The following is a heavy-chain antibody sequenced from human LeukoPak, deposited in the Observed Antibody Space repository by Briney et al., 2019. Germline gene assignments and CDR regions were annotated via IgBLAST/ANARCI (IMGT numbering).Heavy chain of an antibody. J-gene: IGHJ3*02. CDR3: ARDRVAFDI. CDR1: GFTFSSYA. V-gene: IGHV3-30*04. Sequence: GGSLRLSCAASGFTFSSYAMHWVRQAPGKGLEWVAVISYDGSNKYYADSVKGRFTISRDNSKNTMYLQMNSLRAEDTAVYYCARDRVAFDIRGQGTMVTVSS. CDR2: ISYDGSNK.